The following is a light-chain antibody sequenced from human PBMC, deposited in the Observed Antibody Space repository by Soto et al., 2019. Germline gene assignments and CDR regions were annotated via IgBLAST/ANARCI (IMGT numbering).Light chain of an antibody. CDR3: QQSHSTPLT. J-gene: IGKJ4*01. CDR1: QSISRY. Sequence: DIQMTQYPSSLYASVGDRVTITCRASQSISRYLNWYQQRPGKAPKFLIYAASSLQSGVPSRFSGSGFGTDFTLTISSLQPEDFATYYCQQSHSTPLTFGGGTKVDIK. CDR2: AAS. V-gene: IGKV1-39*01.